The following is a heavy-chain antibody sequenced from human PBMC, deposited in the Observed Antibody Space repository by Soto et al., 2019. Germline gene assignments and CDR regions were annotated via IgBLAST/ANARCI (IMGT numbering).Heavy chain of an antibody. CDR2: INHSGST. CDR3: ARARRHYYDSSGYYFDY. V-gene: IGHV4-34*01. J-gene: IGHJ4*02. Sequence: ETLSLTCAVYVGSVSGYYWSWLRQPPGKGLEWIGEINHSGSTNYNPSLKSRVTISVDTSKNQFSLKLSSVTAADTAVYYCARARRHYYDSSGYYFDYWGQGTLVTVSS. D-gene: IGHD3-22*01. CDR1: VGSVSGYY.